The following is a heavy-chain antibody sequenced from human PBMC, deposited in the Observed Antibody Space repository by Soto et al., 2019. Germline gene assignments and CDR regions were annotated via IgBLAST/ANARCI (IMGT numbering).Heavy chain of an antibody. J-gene: IGHJ6*02. D-gene: IGHD2-15*01. CDR2: INSDGSST. V-gene: IGHV3-74*01. CDR1: GFTFSSYW. Sequence: PGGSLRLSCAASGFTFSSYWMHWVRQAPGKGLVWVSRINSDGSSTSYADSVKGRFTISRDNAKNTLYLQMNSLRAEDTAVYYWASGKAYCSGGSCLRRHYYYGMDVWGQGTTFTVSS. CDR3: ASGKAYCSGGSCLRRHYYYGMDV.